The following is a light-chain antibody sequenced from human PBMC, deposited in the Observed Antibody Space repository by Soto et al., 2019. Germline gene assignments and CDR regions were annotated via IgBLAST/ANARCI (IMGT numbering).Light chain of an antibody. Sequence: QSVLTQPASVSGSPGQSITISCTGTSSDVGGYGYVSWYQQHPGKAPKLMIYEVSNRPSGVSNRFSGSKSGNTASLTISGLQAEDEADYYCSSYAGGSNVFGTGTKVTVL. V-gene: IGLV2-14*01. CDR2: EVS. CDR1: SSDVGGYGY. CDR3: SSYAGGSNV. J-gene: IGLJ1*01.